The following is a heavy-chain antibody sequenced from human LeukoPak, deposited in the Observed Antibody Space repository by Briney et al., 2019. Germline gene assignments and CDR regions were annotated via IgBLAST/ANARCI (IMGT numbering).Heavy chain of an antibody. V-gene: IGHV3-21*01. D-gene: IGHD3-10*01. Sequence: GGSLRLSCAASGFTFRRNSMNWVRQAPGKGLEWVSSISSSSTYIYYADSVKGRFTISRDNAKNSLFLQMNSLRAEDTAVYYCARDYYGSGSSSFDSWGQGTLVTVSS. CDR3: ARDYYGSGSSSFDS. CDR2: ISSSSTYI. J-gene: IGHJ4*02. CDR1: GFTFRRNS.